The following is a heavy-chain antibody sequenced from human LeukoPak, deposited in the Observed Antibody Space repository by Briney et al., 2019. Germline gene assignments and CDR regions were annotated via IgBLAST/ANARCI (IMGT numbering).Heavy chain of an antibody. CDR3: ARPYSGSYYWGMDV. D-gene: IGHD1-26*01. V-gene: IGHV3-30-3*01. CDR1: GFTFNRYA. Sequence: GGSLRLSCAASGFTFNRYAMHWVRQAPGKGLEWLAVISYDGSNKYYADSVKGRFTISRDNSKNTLYLQMNSLRADDTAVYYCARPYSGSYYWGMDVWGQGTTVTVSS. J-gene: IGHJ6*02. CDR2: ISYDGSNK.